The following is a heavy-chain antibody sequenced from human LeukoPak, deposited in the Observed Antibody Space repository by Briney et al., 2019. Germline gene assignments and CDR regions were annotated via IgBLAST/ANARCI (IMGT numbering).Heavy chain of an antibody. CDR3: VRQPYSSGAYYFDY. Sequence: SETLSLTCIVSGGSLSGYYWSWFRQPPGKGLEWIGYIFYTGSSKYNPSLKSRVTMSVDTSKNQFSLNLSSVTAADTAVYYCVRQPYSSGAYYFDYWGQGTLVTVSS. V-gene: IGHV4-59*08. J-gene: IGHJ4*02. CDR2: IFYTGSS. D-gene: IGHD3-22*01. CDR1: GGSLSGYY.